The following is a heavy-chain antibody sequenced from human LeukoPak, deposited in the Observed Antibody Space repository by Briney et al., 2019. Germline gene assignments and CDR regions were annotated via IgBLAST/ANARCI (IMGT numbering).Heavy chain of an antibody. Sequence: SETLSLTCTVSGGSIGSYHWNWIRQPSGKGLEWIGIVFNNGGTKHNPSLKSRVAISLDTSKKQFALKLTSVTAADTAVYYCVASYGGYVLDYWGQGALVIVSS. CDR2: VFNNGGT. V-gene: IGHV4-59*01. D-gene: IGHD5-12*01. CDR1: GGSIGSYH. J-gene: IGHJ4*02. CDR3: VASYGGYVLDY.